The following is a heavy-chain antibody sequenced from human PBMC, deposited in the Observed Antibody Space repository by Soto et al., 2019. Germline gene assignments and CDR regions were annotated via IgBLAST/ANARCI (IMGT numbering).Heavy chain of an antibody. Sequence: QVLLQESGPGLVQPSGTLSLSCAVSGGSISSSHFWGWVRQRPGKGLEWVGDISHSGSVNYNPSLKSRVTISLDKSKNQFSLKLNSVTAADTAVYYCARSFGWYAIDYWGQGTLVIVSS. CDR1: GGSISSSHF. D-gene: IGHD6-19*01. V-gene: IGHV4-4*02. J-gene: IGHJ4*02. CDR2: ISHSGSV. CDR3: ARSFGWYAIDY.